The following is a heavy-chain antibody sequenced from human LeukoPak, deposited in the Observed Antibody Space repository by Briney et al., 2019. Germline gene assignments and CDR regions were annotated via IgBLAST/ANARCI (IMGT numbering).Heavy chain of an antibody. V-gene: IGHV4-4*07. CDR3: ARGTLSSHFDY. CDR2: IYTSGST. Sequence: KASETLSLTRTVSGGSIISYYWGWIRRPAGKGLEWIGRIYTSGSTNYNPSLKSRVTMSVDTSKNQFSLKLSSVTAADTAVYYCARGTLSSHFDYWGQGTLVTVSS. J-gene: IGHJ4*02. CDR1: GGSIISYY. D-gene: IGHD1-14*01.